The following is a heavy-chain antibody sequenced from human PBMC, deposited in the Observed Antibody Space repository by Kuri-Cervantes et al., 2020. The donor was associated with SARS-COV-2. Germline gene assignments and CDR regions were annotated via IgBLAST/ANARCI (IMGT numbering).Heavy chain of an antibody. CDR3: ARGSATADY. CDR2: IYSGGST. D-gene: IGHD2-21*02. J-gene: IGHJ4*02. V-gene: IGHV3-66*01. Sequence: GESLKISCTASGFTFGDYAMSWVRQAPGKGLEWVSVIYSGGSTYYADSVKGRFTISRDNSKNTLYLQMNSLRAEDTAVYYCARGSATADYWGQGTLVTVSS. CDR1: GFTFGDYA.